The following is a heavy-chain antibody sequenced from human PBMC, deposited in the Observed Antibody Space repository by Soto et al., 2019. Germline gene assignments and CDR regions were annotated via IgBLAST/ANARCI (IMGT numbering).Heavy chain of an antibody. CDR3: AKSLSRTDYGVDV. CDR2: FSGGT. D-gene: IGHD1-1*01. V-gene: IGHV3-23*01. Sequence: GGSLRLSCAASGFTFSSYAMTWVRQAPGKGLEWVSSFSGGTYYADSVKGRFTISRDNSNDTLYLQMNSLRAEDTAIYFCAKSLSRTDYGVDVWGQGTTVTVSS. J-gene: IGHJ6*02. CDR1: GFTFSSYA.